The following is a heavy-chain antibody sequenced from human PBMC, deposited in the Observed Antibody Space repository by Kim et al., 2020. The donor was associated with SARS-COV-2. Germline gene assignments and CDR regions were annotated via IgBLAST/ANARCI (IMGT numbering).Heavy chain of an antibody. V-gene: IGHV3-23*01. J-gene: IGHJ4*02. CDR3: AKAAYSNYLFDY. D-gene: IGHD4-4*01. Sequence: YYADSVKDRFTISRDNAKNTLYLQMNSLRAEDTAVYYCAKAAYSNYLFDYWGQGTLVTVSS.